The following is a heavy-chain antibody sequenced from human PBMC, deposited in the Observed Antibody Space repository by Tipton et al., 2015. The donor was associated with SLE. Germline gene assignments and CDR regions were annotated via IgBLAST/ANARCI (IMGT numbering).Heavy chain of an antibody. D-gene: IGHD6-13*01. CDR2: IYPTGRT. V-gene: IGHV4-34*01. J-gene: IGHJ4*02. CDR3: ASHIAAATGLFDY. Sequence: TLSLTCTVYGGSLSGYWWSWIRQSPGKGLEWIGEIYPTGRTDYNPSLMSRVTISVDTSQNQFSLKLSSVTAADTAVYYCASHIAAATGLFDYWGQGTLVTVSS. CDR1: GGSLSGYW.